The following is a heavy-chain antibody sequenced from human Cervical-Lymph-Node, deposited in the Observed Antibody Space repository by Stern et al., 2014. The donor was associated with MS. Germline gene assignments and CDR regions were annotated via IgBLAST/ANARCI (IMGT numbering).Heavy chain of an antibody. CDR2: IYYSGSP. V-gene: IGHV4-30-4*01. D-gene: IGHD2-2*01. CDR1: GGSISSGDYY. CDR3: ASANCSSTSCPNWFDP. J-gene: IGHJ5*02. Sequence: QEQLQESGPGLVKPSQTLSLTCTVSGGSISSGDYYWSWIRQPPGKGLEWIGYIYYSGSPYDNPSLKSRVTISVDTSKNQFSLKLSSVTAADTAVYYCASANCSSTSCPNWFDPWGQGTLVTVSS.